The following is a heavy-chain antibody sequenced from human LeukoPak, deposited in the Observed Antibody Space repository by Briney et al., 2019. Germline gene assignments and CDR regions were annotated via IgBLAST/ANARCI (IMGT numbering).Heavy chain of an antibody. V-gene: IGHV1-69*06. CDR1: RGTPSSYA. CDR3: ARGLPRIAAAGT. Sequence: SLKVSSKASRGTPSSYAISWVRQAPGQGVEWMGRIITIFGTANYAQKFQGRVTITADKSTSKAYMELSSLRSEDTAVYYCARGLPRIAAAGTWGQGTLVTVSS. D-gene: IGHD6-13*01. J-gene: IGHJ5*02. CDR2: IITIFGTA.